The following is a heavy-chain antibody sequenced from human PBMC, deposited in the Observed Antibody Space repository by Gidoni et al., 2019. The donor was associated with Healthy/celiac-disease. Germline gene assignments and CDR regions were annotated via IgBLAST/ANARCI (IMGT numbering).Heavy chain of an antibody. D-gene: IGHD2-2*01. Sequence: QVQLQQWGAGQSKPSDTLPLPCAAYGVSFSCYYWSWIRQPPGKGLEWIGKINHSGSTNYNPSLKSRVTISVDTSKNQFSLKLSSVTAADTAVYYCARIAQLRYYGMDVWGQGTTVTVSS. CDR1: GVSFSCYY. CDR2: INHSGST. V-gene: IGHV4-34*01. J-gene: IGHJ6*02. CDR3: ARIAQLRYYGMDV.